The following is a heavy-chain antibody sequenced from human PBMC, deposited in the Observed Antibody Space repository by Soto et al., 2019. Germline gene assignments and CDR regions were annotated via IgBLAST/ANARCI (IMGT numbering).Heavy chain of an antibody. Sequence: GGSLRLSCAASGFTFSSYGMHWVRQAPGKGLEWVAVIWYDGSNKYYADSVKGRFTISRDNSKNTLYLQMNSLRSDDTAVYYCARDAPPSYFVFWPGTWFDPWGQGTLFTFS. V-gene: IGHV3-33*01. CDR3: ARDAPPSYFVFWPGTWFDP. CDR2: IWYDGSNK. J-gene: IGHJ5*02. CDR1: GFTFSSYG. D-gene: IGHD3-3*01.